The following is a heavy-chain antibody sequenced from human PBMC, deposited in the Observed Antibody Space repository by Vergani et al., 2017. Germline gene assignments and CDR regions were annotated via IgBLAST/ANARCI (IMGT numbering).Heavy chain of an antibody. CDR1: GFIFGSYS. J-gene: IGHJ4*02. Sequence: EVRLVESGGGLVKPGGSLRLSCVASGFIFGSYSMNWVRQAPGKGLEWVSSISSSSRDIYYAASVRGRFTISRDNVKSSLFLQLNSLTADDTAIYYCARGYCTNSICRGKVDSWGQGTLVTVSS. CDR3: ARGYCTNSICRGKVDS. CDR2: ISSSSRDI. V-gene: IGHV3-21*02. D-gene: IGHD2-8*01.